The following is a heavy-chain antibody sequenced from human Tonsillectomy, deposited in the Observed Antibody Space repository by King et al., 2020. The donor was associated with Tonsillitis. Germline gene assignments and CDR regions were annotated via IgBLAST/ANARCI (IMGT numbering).Heavy chain of an antibody. J-gene: IGHJ4*02. D-gene: IGHD5-12*01. V-gene: IGHV3-30*01. CDR1: GFTFSSYA. CDR2: ISYDGINK. CDR3: ARSGGYEWWSFDY. Sequence: VQLVESGGGVVQPGRSLRLSCAASGFTFSSYAMHWVRQAPGKGLEWVAVISYDGINKYYADSVKGRFTISRDNSKNTRYLQMNSLGAEETAVYFCARSGGYEWWSFDYWGQGTLVTVSS.